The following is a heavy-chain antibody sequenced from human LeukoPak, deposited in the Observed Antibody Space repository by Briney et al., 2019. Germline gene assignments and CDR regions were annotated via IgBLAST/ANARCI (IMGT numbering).Heavy chain of an antibody. CDR3: ARQEYCSGGSCYTWFDP. CDR2: IYPGDSDI. J-gene: IGHJ5*02. D-gene: IGHD2-15*01. V-gene: IGHV5-51*01. CDR1: GYRFTNYW. Sequence: GESLKISCKGSGYRFTNYWIAWVRHMPGKGLEWMGIIYPGDSDIRYSPSFQGQVTISADKSISTAYLQWSSLKALDTAMYYCARQEYCSGGSCYTWFDPWGQGTLVTVSS.